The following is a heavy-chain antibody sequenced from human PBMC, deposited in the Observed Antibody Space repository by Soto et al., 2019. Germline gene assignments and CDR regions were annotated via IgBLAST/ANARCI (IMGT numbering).Heavy chain of an antibody. J-gene: IGHJ6*02. V-gene: IGHV1-69*13. Sequence: SVKVSCKASGGTFSSYAISWVRQAPGQRLEWMGGIIPIFGTANYAQKFQGRVTITADESTSTAYMELSSLRSEDTAVYYCARKQLPNYYYYYGMDVWGQGTTVTVSS. CDR3: ARKQLPNYYYYYGMDV. CDR2: IIPIFGTA. CDR1: GGTFSSYA. D-gene: IGHD5-18*01.